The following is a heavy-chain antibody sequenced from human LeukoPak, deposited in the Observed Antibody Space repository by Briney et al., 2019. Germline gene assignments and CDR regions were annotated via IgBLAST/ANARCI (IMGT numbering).Heavy chain of an antibody. Sequence: ASLKVSCKASGGTFTSYAISWVRQAPGQGLEWMGGIIPIFGTANYAQKFQGRVTITADESTSTAYMQLSSLRSEDTAVYYCARAVVVPANYYYYYMDVWGKGTTVTISS. J-gene: IGHJ6*03. CDR1: GGTFTSYA. CDR2: IIPIFGTA. CDR3: ARAVVVPANYYYYYMDV. V-gene: IGHV1-69*13. D-gene: IGHD3-16*02.